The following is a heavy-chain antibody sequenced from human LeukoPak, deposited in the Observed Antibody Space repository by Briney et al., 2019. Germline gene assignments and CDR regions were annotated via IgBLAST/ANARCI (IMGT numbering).Heavy chain of an antibody. Sequence: ASVKVSCKASGYNFTSYDTSCMRQTPGQGLEWMGWISAYNGNTNYAQKLQGRVTMTTDTSTSTAYMELRSLRSDDTAVYYCARDRSGYRFDPWGQGTLVTVSS. CDR1: GYNFTSYD. D-gene: IGHD3-22*01. J-gene: IGHJ5*02. CDR3: ARDRSGYRFDP. CDR2: ISAYNGNT. V-gene: IGHV1-18*01.